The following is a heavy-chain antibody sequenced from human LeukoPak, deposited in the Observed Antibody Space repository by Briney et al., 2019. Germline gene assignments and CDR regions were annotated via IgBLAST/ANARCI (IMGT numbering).Heavy chain of an antibody. D-gene: IGHD2-2*01. CDR2: IKQDGSEK. CDR1: GFIFSSYW. V-gene: IGHV3-7*01. Sequence: GGSLRLSCAASGFIFSSYWMTWVRQAPGKGLEWVANIKQDGSEKYYVDSVKGRFTISRDNAKNSLYLEMGSLRAEDTSVYYCATYRSSPNCLALWGQGALVTVSS. CDR3: ATYRSSPNCLAL. J-gene: IGHJ4*02.